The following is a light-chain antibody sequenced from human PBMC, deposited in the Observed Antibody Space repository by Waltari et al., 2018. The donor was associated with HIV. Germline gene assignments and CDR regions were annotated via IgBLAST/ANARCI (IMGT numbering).Light chain of an antibody. CDR2: DNT. J-gene: IGLJ2*01. V-gene: IGLV1-40*01. CDR1: RSNPGAGCD. CDR3: QSYDRGGSRSAV. Sequence: QSVLTQPPSVSGAPGQRVSISCTGSRSNPGAGCDVHWFQQVPGTAPTLLIYDNTNRPSGVPARFSGSKSGASASLAITGLQAEDEAYYYCQSYDRGGSRSAVFGGGTKLTVL.